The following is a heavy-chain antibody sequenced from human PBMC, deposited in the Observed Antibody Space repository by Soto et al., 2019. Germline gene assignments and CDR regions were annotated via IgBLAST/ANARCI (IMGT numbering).Heavy chain of an antibody. CDR2: IYYSGNN. D-gene: IGHD2-21*01. V-gene: IGHV4-31*03. CDR3: ARGDWAYGLDV. Sequence: QVQLQESGPGLVKPSQTLSLTCTVSGGSISSGGYYWSWIRPHPGKGLEGIGYIYYSGNNYYNPSLKSRVTISVDTSNNQFSLQLSSVTAADTAVYYCARGDWAYGLDVWGQGTTVTVSS. CDR1: GGSISSGGYY. J-gene: IGHJ6*01.